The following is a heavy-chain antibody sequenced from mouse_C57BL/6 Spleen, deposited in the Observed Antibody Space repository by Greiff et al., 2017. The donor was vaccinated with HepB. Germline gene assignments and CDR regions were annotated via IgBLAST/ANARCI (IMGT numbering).Heavy chain of an antibody. D-gene: IGHD2-5*01. J-gene: IGHJ4*01. CDR2: ISSGGSYT. CDR3: ARHYSNYDAMDY. Sequence: VQLKESGGDLVKPGGSLKLSCAASGFTFSSYGMSWVRQTPDKRLEWVATISSGGSYTYYPDSVKGRFTISRDNAKNTLYLQMSSLKSEDTAMYYCARHYSNYDAMDYWGQGTSVTVSS. V-gene: IGHV5-6*01. CDR1: GFTFSSYG.